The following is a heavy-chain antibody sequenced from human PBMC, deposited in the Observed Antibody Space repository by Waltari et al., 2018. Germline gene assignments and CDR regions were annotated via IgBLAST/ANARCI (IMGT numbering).Heavy chain of an antibody. CDR1: GFPFSIRT. CDR3: AKEGGRWLVANWFDF. V-gene: IGHV3-23*01. CDR2: ISGSGEST. Sequence: EAQLLESGGGLVQPGGSLRLSCVVLGFPFSIRTMSLFRQVPGKGLELVSGISGSGESTYYGETVEGRFTITRDNSKNTLYLQMSSLRGDDTGMYYCAKEGGRWLVANWFDFWGQGTLVTVSS. J-gene: IGHJ5*01. D-gene: IGHD6-19*01.